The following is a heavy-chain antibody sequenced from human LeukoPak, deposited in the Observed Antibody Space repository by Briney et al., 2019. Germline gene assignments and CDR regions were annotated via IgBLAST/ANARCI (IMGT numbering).Heavy chain of an antibody. Sequence: GGSLRLSCAASGFTFSNAWMSWVRQAPGKGLEWVGRIKSKTDGGTTDYAAPVKGRFTISRDDSKNTLYLQMNSLKTEDTAVYYCTTEGAIVVVITGYAFDIWGQGTMVTVSS. J-gene: IGHJ3*02. CDR1: GFTFSNAW. CDR3: TTEGAIVVVITGYAFDI. D-gene: IGHD3-22*01. CDR2: IKSKTDGGTT. V-gene: IGHV3-15*01.